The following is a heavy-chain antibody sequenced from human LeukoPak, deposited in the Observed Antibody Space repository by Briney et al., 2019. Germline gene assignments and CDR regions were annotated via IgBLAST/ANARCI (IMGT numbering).Heavy chain of an antibody. CDR1: GFTFSSYS. J-gene: IGHJ6*03. D-gene: IGHD3-3*01. CDR2: ISYDGSNK. CDR3: AKTSLSDPSGHYYYMDV. Sequence: GGSLRLSCAASGFTFSSYSMHWVRQAPGKGLEWVAVISYDGSNKYYADSVKARFTISRDNSQNTVSLQLNNLRIEDTALYYCAKTSLSDPSGHYYYMDVWGKGTTVTVSS. V-gene: IGHV3-30*18.